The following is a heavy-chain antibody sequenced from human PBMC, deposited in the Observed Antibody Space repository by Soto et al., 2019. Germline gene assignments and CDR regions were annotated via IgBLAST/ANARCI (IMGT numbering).Heavy chain of an antibody. CDR2: IYYSGST. CDR3: ATRPKYQLWLPFFDY. J-gene: IGHJ4*02. D-gene: IGHD2-2*01. V-gene: IGHV4-30-4*01. Sequence: SETLSLTCTVSGGSISSGDYYWSWIRQPPGKGLEWIGYIYYSGSTYYNPSLKSRVTISVDTSKNQFSLKLSSVTAADTAVYYCATRPKYQLWLPFFDYWSQGSLVTVSS. CDR1: GGSISSGDYY.